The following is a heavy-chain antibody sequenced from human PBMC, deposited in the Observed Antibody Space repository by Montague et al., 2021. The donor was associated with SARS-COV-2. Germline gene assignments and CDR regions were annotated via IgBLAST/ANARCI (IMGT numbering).Heavy chain of an antibody. CDR3: ATQAPGTPDAFDV. V-gene: IGHV3-30*04. D-gene: IGHD6-13*01. CDR1: GFTFGSYA. J-gene: IGHJ3*01. CDR2: ISYDESNK. Sequence: SLRLSCADSGFTFGSYAMHWVRQDPGKGLEWVAVISYDESNKYYADSVKGRFTISRDNSKNTLYLQMNSLRAEDTAVYYCATQAPGTPDAFDVWGQGTMVTVSS.